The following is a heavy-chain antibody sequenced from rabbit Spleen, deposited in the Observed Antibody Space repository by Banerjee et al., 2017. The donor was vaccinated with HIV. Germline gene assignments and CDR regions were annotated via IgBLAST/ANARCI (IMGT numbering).Heavy chain of an antibody. CDR1: GVSFNDKDV. J-gene: IGHJ4*01. CDR2: IDTGSSGFT. Sequence: QEQLEESGGGLVKPEGSLTLTCKASGVSFNDKDVMCWVRQAPGKGLEWIVCIDTGSSGFTYFASWAKGRFTISKTSSTTVTLQMTSLTAADTATYFCVREAGYGGYGDANLWGPGTLVTVS. CDR3: VREAGYGGYGDANL. V-gene: IGHV1S45*01. D-gene: IGHD6-1*01.